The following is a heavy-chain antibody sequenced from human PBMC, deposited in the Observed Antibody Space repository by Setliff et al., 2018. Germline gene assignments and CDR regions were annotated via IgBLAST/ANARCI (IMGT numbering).Heavy chain of an antibody. CDR3: ARGRNVAARLLDS. CDR2: IYYSGST. Sequence: TLSLTCTVSGGSIGSGGYYWSWIRQHPGKGLEWIGYIYYSGSTYYNPSLKSRVTISVDTSKNQFSLKVNSVTAADTAVYYCARGRNVAARLLDSWGQGTLVTVSS. CDR1: GGSIGSGGYY. V-gene: IGHV4-31*03. J-gene: IGHJ4*02. D-gene: IGHD6-6*01.